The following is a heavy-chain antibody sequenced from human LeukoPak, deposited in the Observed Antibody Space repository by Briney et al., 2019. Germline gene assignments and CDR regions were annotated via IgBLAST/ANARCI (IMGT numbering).Heavy chain of an antibody. CDR3: AVNYDSSGSGWFDP. V-gene: IGHV3-43*02. J-gene: IGHJ5*02. CDR2: ISGDGGST. Sequence: PGGSLRLSCAASGFTFDDYAMHWVRQAPGKGLEWVSLISGDGGSTYYADSVKGRFTISRDNARNTLYLQMNSLRAEDTAVYYCAVNYDSSGSGWFDPWGQGTLVTVSS. CDR1: GFTFDDYA. D-gene: IGHD3-22*01.